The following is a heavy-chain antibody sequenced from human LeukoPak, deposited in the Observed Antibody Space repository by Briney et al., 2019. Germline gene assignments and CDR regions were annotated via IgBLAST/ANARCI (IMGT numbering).Heavy chain of an antibody. CDR2: IYDSGST. D-gene: IGHD5-18*01. CDR3: ARQVLHTAMDY. CDR1: GVSISSSSYH. V-gene: IGHV4-39*01. Sequence: SETLSLTCTVSGVSISSSSYHWDWIRQPPGKGLEWIGSIYDSGSTYYSPSLKSRVTISVDTSKDQFSLRLNSVTAADTAVYYCARQVLHTAMDYWGQGTLVTVSS. J-gene: IGHJ4*02.